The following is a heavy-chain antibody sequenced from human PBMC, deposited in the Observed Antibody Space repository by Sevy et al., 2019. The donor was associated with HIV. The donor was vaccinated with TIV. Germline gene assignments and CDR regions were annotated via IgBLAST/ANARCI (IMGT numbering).Heavy chain of an antibody. CDR3: ARDVAFTTEYSYGMDV. V-gene: IGHV3-30-3*01. Sequence: GESLKISCAASGFMFSSYSVHWVRQAPGKGLEWVAVISYAGSNKYYADSVKGRFTISRDNSKNTLYLQMNSLRAEDTAVYYCARDVAFTTEYSYGMDVWGQGTTVTASS. J-gene: IGHJ6*02. D-gene: IGHD4-17*01. CDR1: GFMFSSYS. CDR2: ISYAGSNK.